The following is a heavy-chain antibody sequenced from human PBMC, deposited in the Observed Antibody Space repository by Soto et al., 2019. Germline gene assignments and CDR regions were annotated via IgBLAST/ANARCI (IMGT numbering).Heavy chain of an antibody. J-gene: IGHJ4*02. D-gene: IGHD4-17*01. CDR2: IVVGSGNT. Sequence: SVKVSCNASGFTFTSSAMQWVRQARGQRLEWIGWIVVGSGNTNYAQKFQERVTITRDMSTSTAYMELSSLRSEDTAVYYCAADLTTVTTLGYWGQGTLVTVSS. CDR3: AADLTTVTTLGY. CDR1: GFTFTSSA. V-gene: IGHV1-58*02.